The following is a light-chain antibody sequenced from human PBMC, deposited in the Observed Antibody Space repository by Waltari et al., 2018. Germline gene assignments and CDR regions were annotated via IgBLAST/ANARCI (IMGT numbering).Light chain of an antibody. J-gene: IGLJ3*02. CDR3: CSYAGSSTVM. CDR1: TSNVGNYDL. V-gene: IGLV2-23*02. CDR2: EVN. Sequence: QSALTQPASVSGSPGQSITISCTGTTSNVGNYDLVSWYQQHPGKAPKLIISEVNKRPPGISERFSGSKSGNTAALTISVLLTEDEADYYCCSYAGSSTVMFGGGTKLTVL.